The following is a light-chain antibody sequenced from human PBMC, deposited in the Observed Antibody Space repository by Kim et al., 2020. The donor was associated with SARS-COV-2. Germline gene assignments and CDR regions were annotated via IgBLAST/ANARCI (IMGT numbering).Light chain of an antibody. CDR3: QQYNTWPLT. V-gene: IGKV1-13*02. CDR1: LVISSG. Sequence: ASVGDRVTITCRASLVISSGLAWYQQKPGKAPKLLIYDASYLRSGVPPRFSSSGSGTDFTLTISSLQPEDFATYYCQQYNTWPLTFGGGTKVDIK. J-gene: IGKJ4*01. CDR2: DAS.